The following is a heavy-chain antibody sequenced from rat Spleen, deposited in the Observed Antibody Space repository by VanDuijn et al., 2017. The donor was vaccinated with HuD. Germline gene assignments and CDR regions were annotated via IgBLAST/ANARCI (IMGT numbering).Heavy chain of an antibody. CDR1: AYSITSSYR. CDR2: INNAGST. CDR3: ASVDY. Sequence: EVQLQESGPGLVKPSQSLSLTCSVTAYSITSSYRWNWIRKFPGNKLEWMGYINNAGSTNYNPSLKSRISITRDTSKNQFFLQVNSVTAEDTATYYCASVDYWGQGVMVTVSS. J-gene: IGHJ2*01. V-gene: IGHV3-3*01.